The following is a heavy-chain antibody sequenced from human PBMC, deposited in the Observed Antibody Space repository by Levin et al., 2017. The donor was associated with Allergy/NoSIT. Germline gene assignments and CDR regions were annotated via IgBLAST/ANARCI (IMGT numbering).Heavy chain of an antibody. J-gene: IGHJ5*01. D-gene: IGHD1-1*01. CDR3: AHRRPSSGSDWDGGCFDS. V-gene: IGHV2-5*02. CDR2: IYWDNDK. Sequence: SGPTLVKPPETLTLTCTFSGFSLSTVGVGVGWIRQPPGKAPQCLALIYWDNDKRYNPSLKSRLTITKDTSKNEVVLTMTYMEPVDTATYYCAHRRPSSGSDWDGGCFDSWGQGTLVTV. CDR1: GFSLSTVGVG.